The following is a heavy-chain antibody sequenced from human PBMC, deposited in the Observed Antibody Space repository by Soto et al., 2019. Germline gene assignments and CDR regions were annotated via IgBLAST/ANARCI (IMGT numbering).Heavy chain of an antibody. V-gene: IGHV1-8*01. Sequence: QVQLVQSGAEVKKSGASVKVSCKASRYTFISYDINWVRPATGQGLEWMGWMNPNGGNTGYAQKFQGRITMTRNTSTNTAYMELSSLRSEDTAVYYCARGQEVWWNAGPLGLHGLDVWGQGTTVTVSS. D-gene: IGHD3-16*01. CDR2: MNPNGGNT. J-gene: IGHJ6*02. CDR3: ARGQEVWWNAGPLGLHGLDV. CDR1: RYTFISYD.